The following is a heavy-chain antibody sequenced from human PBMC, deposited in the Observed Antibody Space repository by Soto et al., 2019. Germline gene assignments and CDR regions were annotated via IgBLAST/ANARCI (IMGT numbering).Heavy chain of an antibody. V-gene: IGHV3-30-3*01. J-gene: IGHJ6*02. Sequence: QVQLVESGGGVVQPGRSLRLSCAASGFTFSSYAMHWVRKAPGKGLEWVAVISYDGSNKYYADSVKGRFTISRDNSKNTLYLQMNSLRAEDTAVYYCARYDYYDSSGYRWGYYYGMDVWGQGTTVTVSS. CDR2: ISYDGSNK. CDR1: GFTFSSYA. CDR3: ARYDYYDSSGYRWGYYYGMDV. D-gene: IGHD3-22*01.